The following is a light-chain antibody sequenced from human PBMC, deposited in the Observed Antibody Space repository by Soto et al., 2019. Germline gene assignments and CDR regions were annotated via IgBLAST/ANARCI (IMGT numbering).Light chain of an antibody. V-gene: IGKV1-27*01. Sequence: DIQMTQSPSSLSTSVGDRVTITCRASQGISNYLAWYQQKPGKVPKLLIYAASTLQSGVPSRFSGSGSGTDFTLTISSLQPEDVGTYYCQKYNSAPWTFGQGTNVDIK. CDR2: AAS. CDR3: QKYNSAPWT. J-gene: IGKJ1*01. CDR1: QGISNY.